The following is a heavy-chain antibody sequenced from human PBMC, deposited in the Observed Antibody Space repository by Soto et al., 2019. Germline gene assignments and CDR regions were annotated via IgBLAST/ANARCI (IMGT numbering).Heavy chain of an antibody. V-gene: IGHV4-30-2*06. CDR2: IYHSGST. J-gene: IGHJ5*02. D-gene: IGHD6-6*01. Sequence: PSETLSLTCSVSGGTITSGRSSWNWIRQSPGKGLEWIAYIYHSGSTYYNPSLKSRVTISVDRSENQFSLKLTSVTAADTAVYYCVRESVASGPNYFDTWGPATLVTVSS. CDR1: GGTITSGRSS. CDR3: VRESVASGPNYFDT.